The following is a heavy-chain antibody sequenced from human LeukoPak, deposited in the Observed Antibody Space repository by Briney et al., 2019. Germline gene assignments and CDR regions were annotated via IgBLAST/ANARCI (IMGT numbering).Heavy chain of an antibody. Sequence: ASVKVSCKASGYTFSDYYLHWVRQAPGQRPEWIGWINPNSGATNYAKKFQGRVNMTRDTSISTAYMELSRLRSDDTAVYYCARCYGGSCYSESFFDYWGQGTLVTVSS. CDR1: GYTFSDYY. CDR3: ARCYGGSCYSESFFDY. V-gene: IGHV1-2*02. J-gene: IGHJ4*02. D-gene: IGHD2-15*01. CDR2: INPNSGAT.